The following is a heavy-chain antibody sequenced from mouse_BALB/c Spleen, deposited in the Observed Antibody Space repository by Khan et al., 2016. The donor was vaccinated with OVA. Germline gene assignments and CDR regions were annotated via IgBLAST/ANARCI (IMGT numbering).Heavy chain of an antibody. Sequence: QIQLVQSGPELKKPGETVKISCKASGYTFTNYGMNWVKQAPGKGLEWIGWINTYTGDPTYGDDLKGRFAFSLATSASTASLQIISLKSEDAATCFCERVGRYWYFDGWGEGTTVTVAS. D-gene: IGHD4-1*01. CDR3: ERVGRYWYFDG. V-gene: IGHV9-3-1*01. CDR1: GYTFTNYG. J-gene: IGHJ1*01. CDR2: INTYTGDP.